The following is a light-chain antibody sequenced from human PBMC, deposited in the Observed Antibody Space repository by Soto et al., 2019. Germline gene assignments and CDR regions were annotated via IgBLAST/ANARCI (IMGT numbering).Light chain of an antibody. CDR3: QQRSHWPT. J-gene: IGKJ1*01. V-gene: IGKV3-11*01. Sequence: EGVLTHSPGTLSLSPGEIGTLSCGASQSVSDNYLAWYQQKPGQSPRLLIYDASNRATGIPARFSGSGSGTDFTLTISSLEPEDFAFYFCQQRSHWPTFGQGTKVDIK. CDR1: QSVSDNY. CDR2: DAS.